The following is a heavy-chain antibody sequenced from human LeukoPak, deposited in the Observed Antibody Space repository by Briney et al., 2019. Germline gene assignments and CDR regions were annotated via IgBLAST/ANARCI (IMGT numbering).Heavy chain of an antibody. J-gene: IGHJ4*02. CDR2: INPNSGAT. Sequence: GASVKVSCKTSGYTFIGYYIHWVRQAPGRGLEWMGWINPNSGATNYAQSFQGRVTVTRDTSISTAYMELRSLISDDTAVYYCARADEYRSEYYFDNWGPGTLVTVSS. D-gene: IGHD6-6*01. CDR3: ARADEYRSEYYFDN. CDR1: GYTFIGYY. V-gene: IGHV1-2*02.